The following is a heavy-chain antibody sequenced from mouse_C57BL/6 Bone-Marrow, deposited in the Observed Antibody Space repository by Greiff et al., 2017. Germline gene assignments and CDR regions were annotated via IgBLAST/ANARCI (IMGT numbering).Heavy chain of an antibody. Sequence: VQLQQSGAELVKPGASVKLSCTASGFNIKDYYMHWVKQRTEQGLEWIGRIDPEDGETKYAAKFQGKATLTADTSSNTAYLQLSSLTSEDTAVYYCARASITTVNYFDYWGQGTTLTVSS. CDR3: ARASITTVNYFDY. V-gene: IGHV14-2*01. CDR1: GFNIKDYY. J-gene: IGHJ2*01. CDR2: IDPEDGET. D-gene: IGHD1-1*01.